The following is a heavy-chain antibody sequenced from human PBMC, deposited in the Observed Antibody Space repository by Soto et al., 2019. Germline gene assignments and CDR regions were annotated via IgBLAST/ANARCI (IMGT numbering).Heavy chain of an antibody. CDR1: GFTFNTYS. J-gene: IGHJ4*02. Sequence: VQLEESGGAWVRPGGSLRLSCEASGFTFNTYSMHWVRQPPGKGLEWLAAIWYDGTQKYYADSVKGRFIISRDNSKKTLYLEMNSLRAEDTAVYYCARAGGTTVTGLWHFDSWGQGTLVTVSS. CDR2: IWYDGTQK. CDR3: ARAGGTTVTGLWHFDS. V-gene: IGHV3-33*01. D-gene: IGHD4-17*01.